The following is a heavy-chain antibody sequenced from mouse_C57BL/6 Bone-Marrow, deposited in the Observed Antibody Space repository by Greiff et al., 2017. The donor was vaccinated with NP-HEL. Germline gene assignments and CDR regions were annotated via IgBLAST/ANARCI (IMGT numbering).Heavy chain of an antibody. J-gene: IGHJ3*01. CDR2: INPNNGGT. CDR3: AREEGYYGNYEGAY. CDR1: GYTFTDYY. Sequence: EVQLQQSGPELVKPGASVKISCKASGYTFTDYYMNWVKQSHGKSLEWIGDINPNNGGTSYNQKFKGKATLTVDKSSSTAYMELRSLTSEDSAVYYCAREEGYYGNYEGAYWGQGTLVTVSA. V-gene: IGHV1-26*01. D-gene: IGHD2-1*01.